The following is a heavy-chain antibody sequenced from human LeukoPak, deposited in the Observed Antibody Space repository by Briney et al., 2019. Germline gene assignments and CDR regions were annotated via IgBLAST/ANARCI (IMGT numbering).Heavy chain of an antibody. CDR1: GYTFTGYY. D-gene: IGHD1-20*01. V-gene: IGHV1-2*02. J-gene: IGHJ4*02. CDR2: INPNSGGT. Sequence: ASVKVSCKASGYTFTGYYMHWVRQAPGQGLEWMGWINPNSGGTNYAQKFQGRVTMTRDTSISTAYMELSRLRSDDTAVYYCARDRADNYHWNYVDHWGQGTLVTVSS. CDR3: ARDRADNYHWNYVDH.